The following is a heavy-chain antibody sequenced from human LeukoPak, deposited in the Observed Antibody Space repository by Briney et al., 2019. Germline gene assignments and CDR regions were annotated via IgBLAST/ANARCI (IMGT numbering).Heavy chain of an antibody. CDR1: GGTFSSYA. J-gene: IGHJ3*02. CDR3: ARDRTVTDAFDI. V-gene: IGHV1-69*13. D-gene: IGHD4-11*01. Sequence: SVKVSCKXSGGTFSSYAISWVRQSPGQGLEWMGGIIPIFGTANYAQKFQGRVTITADESTSTAYMELSSLRSEDTAVYYCARDRTVTDAFDIWGQGTMVTVSS. CDR2: IIPIFGTA.